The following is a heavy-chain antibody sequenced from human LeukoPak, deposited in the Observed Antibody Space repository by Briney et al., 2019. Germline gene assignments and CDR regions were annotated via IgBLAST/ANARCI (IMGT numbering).Heavy chain of an antibody. CDR3: AREEGYCSGGSCSGYMDV. CDR1: GYTFTSYY. CDR2: ISAYNGNT. J-gene: IGHJ6*03. D-gene: IGHD2-15*01. Sequence: ASVKVSCKASGYTFTSYYMHWVRQAPGQGLEWMGWISAYNGNTNYAQKLQGRVTMTTDTSTSTAYMELRSLRSDDTAVYYCAREEGYCSGGSCSGYMDVWGKGTTVTVSS. V-gene: IGHV1-18*04.